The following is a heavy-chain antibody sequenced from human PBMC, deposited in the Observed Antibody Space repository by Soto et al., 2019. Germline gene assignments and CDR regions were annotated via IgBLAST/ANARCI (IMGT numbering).Heavy chain of an antibody. CDR1: GGSISSSNYY. Sequence: PSETLSLTCTVSGGSISSSNYYWAWIRQSPGKGLEWIGSAYYNGFTYYNPSLKSRVTISVDTSKNQFSLKLSSVTAADTAVYYCARSDEVTYPYFDYWGQGTLVTVSS. CDR2: AYYNGFT. D-gene: IGHD2-21*02. V-gene: IGHV4-39*01. CDR3: ARSDEVTYPYFDY. J-gene: IGHJ4*02.